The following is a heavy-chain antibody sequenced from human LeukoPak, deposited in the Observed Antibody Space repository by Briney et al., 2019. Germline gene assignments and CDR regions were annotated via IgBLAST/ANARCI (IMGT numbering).Heavy chain of an antibody. D-gene: IGHD6-19*01. V-gene: IGHV4-59*08. CDR2: IYHSGST. CDR3: ARHRDSSGWPNYFDC. J-gene: IGHJ4*02. Sequence: SETLSLTCTVSGDXISSYYCSWIRQPPGKGLEWIGYIYHSGSTNYNPSLKSRLTISIDTSKNQFSLKLSTVTAADTAVYYCARHRDSSGWPNYFDCWGQGTLVTVSS. CDR1: GDXISSYY.